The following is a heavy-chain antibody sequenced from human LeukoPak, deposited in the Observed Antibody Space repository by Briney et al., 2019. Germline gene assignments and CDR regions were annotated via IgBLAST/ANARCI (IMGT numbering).Heavy chain of an antibody. D-gene: IGHD1-20*01. CDR3: ARGLDNWNGGWFDP. CDR1: GFTVSSNY. V-gene: IGHV3-7*01. Sequence: GGSLRLSCAASGFTVSSNYMSWVRQAPGKGLEWVANIKQDGSEKYYVDSVKGRFTISRDNAKNSLYLQMNSLRAEDTAVYYCARGLDNWNGGWFDPWGQGTLVTVSS. J-gene: IGHJ5*02. CDR2: IKQDGSEK.